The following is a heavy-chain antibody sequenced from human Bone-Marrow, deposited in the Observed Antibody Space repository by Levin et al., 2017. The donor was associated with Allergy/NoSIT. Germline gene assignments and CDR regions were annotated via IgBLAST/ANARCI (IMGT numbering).Heavy chain of an antibody. CDR2: IFPGDSAT. J-gene: IGHJ4*02. V-gene: IGHV5-51*01. Sequence: KVSCEGSGYRFNSFWIGWVRQTPGKGLEWMGVIFPGDSATTYSPSFQGQVTMSVDKSVRTAHLQWSSLRASDTAIYYCARADDPYHFDYWGQGTLVTVSS. CDR1: GYRFNSFW. D-gene: IGHD1-1*01. CDR3: ARADDPYHFDY.